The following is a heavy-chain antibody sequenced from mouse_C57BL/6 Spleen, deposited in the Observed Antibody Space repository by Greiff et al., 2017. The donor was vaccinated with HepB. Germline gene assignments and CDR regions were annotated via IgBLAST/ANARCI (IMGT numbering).Heavy chain of an antibody. V-gene: IGHV3-6*01. J-gene: IGHJ1*03. CDR2: ISYDGSN. CDR3: AAQGSSYDWYFDV. D-gene: IGHD1-1*01. CDR1: GYSITSGYY. Sequence: EVQLVESGPGLVKPSQSLSLTCSVTGYSITSGYYWNWIRQFPGNKLEWMGYISYDGSNNYNPSLKNRISITRDTSKNQFFLKLNSVTTEDTATYYCAAQGSSYDWYFDVWGTGTTVTVSS.